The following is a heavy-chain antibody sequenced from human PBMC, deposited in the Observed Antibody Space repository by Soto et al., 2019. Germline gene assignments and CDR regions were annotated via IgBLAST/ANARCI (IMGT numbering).Heavy chain of an antibody. CDR1: GGTFSSYA. J-gene: IGHJ4*02. D-gene: IGHD6-6*01. V-gene: IGHV1-69*01. CDR3: ARDPSSSIAARPDRGDY. CDR2: IIPIFGTA. Sequence: QVQLVQSGAEVKKPGSSVKVSCKASGGTFSSYAISWVRQAPGQGLEWMGGIIPIFGTANYAQKFQGRVTITADESTSRAYMELSSLRSEDTAVYYCARDPSSSIAARPDRGDYWGQGTLVTVSS.